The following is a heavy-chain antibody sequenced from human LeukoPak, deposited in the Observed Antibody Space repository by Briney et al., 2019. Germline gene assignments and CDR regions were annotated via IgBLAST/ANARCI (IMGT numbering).Heavy chain of an antibody. CDR2: INPNSGGT. CDR3: ARDYGSGSYSAFDI. CDR1: GYTFTSYG. J-gene: IGHJ3*02. Sequence: ASVKVSCKASGYTFTSYGISWVRQAPGQGLEWMGWINPNSGGTNYAQKFQGRVTMTRDTSISTAYMELSRLRSDDTAVYYCARDYGSGSYSAFDIWGQGTMVTVSS. V-gene: IGHV1-2*02. D-gene: IGHD3-10*01.